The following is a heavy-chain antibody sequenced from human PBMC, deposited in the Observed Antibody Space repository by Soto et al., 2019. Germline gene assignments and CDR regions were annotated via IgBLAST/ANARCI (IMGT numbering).Heavy chain of an antibody. CDR1: GFTFSNYA. CDR3: AKDLTRAVAGRIDY. CDR2: ISGSAAST. Sequence: GGSLRLSCAASGFTFSNYAMSWVRQAPGKGLEWVSGISGSAASTFYADSVKGRFTISRDNSKNTLYLQMNSLRAEDTAVYYCAKDLTRAVAGRIDYWGQGTLVTVSS. V-gene: IGHV3-23*01. D-gene: IGHD6-19*01. J-gene: IGHJ4*02.